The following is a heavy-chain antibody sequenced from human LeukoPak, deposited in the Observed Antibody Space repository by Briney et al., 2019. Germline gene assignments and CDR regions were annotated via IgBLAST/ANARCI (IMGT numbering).Heavy chain of an antibody. CDR2: SGSGGGT. D-gene: IGHD3-22*01. J-gene: IGHJ4*02. Sequence: GGSLRLSCAVSGITLSNYGMSWVRQAPGKGLEWVAGSGSGGGTNYADSVKGRFTISRDRPKNTLFLQMNSLRAEDTAVYFCAKRGVVIRVILVGFHKEAYYFDSWGQGALVTVSS. CDR1: GITLSNYG. V-gene: IGHV3-23*01. CDR3: AKRGVVIRVILVGFHKEAYYFDS.